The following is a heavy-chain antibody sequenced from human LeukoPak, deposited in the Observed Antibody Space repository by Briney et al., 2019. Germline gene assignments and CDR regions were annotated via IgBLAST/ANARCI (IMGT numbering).Heavy chain of an antibody. D-gene: IGHD2-15*01. Sequence: SETLSLTCTVSGGSISSSSYYWGWIRQPPGKGLEWIGSIYYSGSTYYNPSLKSRVTISVDTSKNQFSLKLSSVTAADTAVYYCARGRAHAAFDPWGQGTLVTVSS. CDR2: IYYSGST. CDR3: ARGRAHAAFDP. V-gene: IGHV4-39*07. CDR1: GGSISSSSYY. J-gene: IGHJ5*02.